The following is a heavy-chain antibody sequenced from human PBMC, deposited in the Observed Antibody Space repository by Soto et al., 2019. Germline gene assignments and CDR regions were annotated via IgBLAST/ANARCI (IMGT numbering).Heavy chain of an antibody. Sequence: QVQLVQSGAEVKKPGSSVKVSCKASGGTFSSYAISWVRQAPGQGLEWMGGIIPIFGTANYAQKFQGRVTITADESTSTAYMELSSLRSEDTAVYYCARGCSGGSCYYCYYGMDVWGQGTTVTVSS. CDR3: ARGCSGGSCYYCYYGMDV. V-gene: IGHV1-69*12. CDR1: GGTFSSYA. CDR2: IIPIFGTA. J-gene: IGHJ6*02. D-gene: IGHD2-15*01.